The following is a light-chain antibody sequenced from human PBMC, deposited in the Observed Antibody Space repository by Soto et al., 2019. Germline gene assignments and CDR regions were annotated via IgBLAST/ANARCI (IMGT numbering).Light chain of an antibody. CDR1: QGISTF. CDR2: AGS. V-gene: IGKV1-16*01. Sequence: DLQMTQSPSTLSASVGDRVTVTCRASQGISTFLAWFQQKPGKAPKTLIYAGSCLHSGVPSRCSGSGSGTDFTLTISSLQPEDFATYYCQHYDGYPQIFGQGTRLEIK. J-gene: IGKJ5*01. CDR3: QHYDGYPQI.